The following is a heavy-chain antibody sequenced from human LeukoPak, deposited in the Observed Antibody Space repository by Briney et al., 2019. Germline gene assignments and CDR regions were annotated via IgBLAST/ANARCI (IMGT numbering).Heavy chain of an antibody. CDR2: INHSGST. Sequence: SETLSLTCAVYGGSFSGYYWSWIRQPPGKGLEWIGEINHSGSTNYNPSLKSRVTISVDTSKNQFSLKLSSVTAADTAVYYCARGAPNYGSGSHSSYYYYYYMDVWGKGTTATISS. D-gene: IGHD3-10*01. V-gene: IGHV4-34*01. J-gene: IGHJ6*03. CDR1: GGSFSGYY. CDR3: ARGAPNYGSGSHSSYYYYYYMDV.